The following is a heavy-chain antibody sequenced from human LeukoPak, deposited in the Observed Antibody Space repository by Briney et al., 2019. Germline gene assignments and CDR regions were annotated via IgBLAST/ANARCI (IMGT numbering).Heavy chain of an antibody. Sequence: GGSLRLSCAASGFTFSSYAMSWVRQAPGKGLEWVSAISGSGGSTYYADSVKGRFTISRDNSKNTLSLQMNSLRVEDTAVYYCAKVLGVHVFDYWGQGTLVTVSS. J-gene: IGHJ4*02. CDR1: GFTFSSYA. CDR2: ISGSGGST. V-gene: IGHV3-23*01. D-gene: IGHD3-10*01. CDR3: AKVLGVHVFDY.